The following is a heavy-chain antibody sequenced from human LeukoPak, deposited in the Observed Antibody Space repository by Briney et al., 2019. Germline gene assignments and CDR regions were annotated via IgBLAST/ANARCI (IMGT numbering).Heavy chain of an antibody. J-gene: IGHJ6*03. Sequence: PGGSLRLSCAASGFTFSSYGMHWVRQAPGKGLEWVAFIRYDGSNKYYADSVKGRLTISRDNSKNTLYLQMNSLRAEDTAVYYCAASIVEYYYYMDVWGKGTTVTVSS. CDR1: GFTFSSYG. D-gene: IGHD1-26*01. CDR2: IRYDGSNK. V-gene: IGHV3-30*02. CDR3: AASIVEYYYYMDV.